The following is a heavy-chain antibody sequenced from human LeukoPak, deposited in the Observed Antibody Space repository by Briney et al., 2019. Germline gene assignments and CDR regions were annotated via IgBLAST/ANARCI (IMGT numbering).Heavy chain of an antibody. CDR2: ISSSSSTI. Sequence: GGSLTLSCAASGFTFSSYSMNWVRQAPGKGLEWVSYISSSSSTIYYADSVKGRFTISRDNAKNSLYLQMNSLRAEDTAVYYCARDLDDYGDYDNFDYWGQGTLVTVSS. CDR1: GFTFSSYS. V-gene: IGHV3-48*01. J-gene: IGHJ4*02. D-gene: IGHD4-17*01. CDR3: ARDLDDYGDYDNFDY.